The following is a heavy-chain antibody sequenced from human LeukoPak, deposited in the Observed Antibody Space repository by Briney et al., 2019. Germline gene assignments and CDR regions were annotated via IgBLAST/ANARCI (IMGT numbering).Heavy chain of an antibody. D-gene: IGHD2-8*01. J-gene: IGHJ6*02. CDR3: AKDMYDGWPRDYYGMDV. Sequence: PGGSLRLSCAASGFTFSSYAMSWVRQAPGKGLEWVSAISGSGGSTYYADSVKGRFTISRDNSKNTLYLQMNSLRAEDTAVYYCAKDMYDGWPRDYYGMDVWGQGTTATVSS. CDR2: ISGSGGST. CDR1: GFTFSSYA. V-gene: IGHV3-23*01.